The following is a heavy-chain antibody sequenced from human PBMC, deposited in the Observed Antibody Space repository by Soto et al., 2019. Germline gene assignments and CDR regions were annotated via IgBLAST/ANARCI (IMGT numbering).Heavy chain of an antibody. CDR3: ATLDTAMVFDY. CDR2: INHSGST. V-gene: IGHV4-34*01. Sequence: PSEALCLTCPVDGGSFSGYYWSSTSQPPGKGLEWIGEINHSGSTNYNPSLKSRVTISVDTSKNQFSLKLSSVTAADTAVYYCATLDTAMVFDYWGQGTLVTVS. D-gene: IGHD5-18*01. J-gene: IGHJ4*02. CDR1: GGSFSGYY.